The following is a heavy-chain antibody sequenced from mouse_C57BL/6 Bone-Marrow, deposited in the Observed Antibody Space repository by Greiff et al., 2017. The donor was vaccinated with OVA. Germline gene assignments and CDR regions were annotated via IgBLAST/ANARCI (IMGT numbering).Heavy chain of an antibody. V-gene: IGHV5-4*03. J-gene: IGHJ3*01. CDR3: ARGSYYDYAWFAY. D-gene: IGHD2-4*01. Sequence: EVKLEESGGGLVKPGGSLKLSCAASGFTFSSYAMSWVRQTPEKRLEWVATISDGGSYTYYPDNVKGRFTISRDNAKNNLYLQMSHLKSEDTAMYYCARGSYYDYAWFAYWGQGTLVTVSA. CDR1: GFTFSSYA. CDR2: ISDGGSYT.